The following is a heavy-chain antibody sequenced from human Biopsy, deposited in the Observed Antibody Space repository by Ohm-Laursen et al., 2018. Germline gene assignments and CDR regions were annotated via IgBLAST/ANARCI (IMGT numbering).Heavy chain of an antibody. CDR2: INPNSGGT. CDR3: ARGGLNYWYFDL. V-gene: IGHV1-2*02. CDR1: GYTFTDSY. Sequence: ASVKVSCNSSGYTFTDSYMHWVRQAPGQGLEWMGWINPNSGGTNYAQKFQGRVTMTRDTSMSTAYMELNRLRSDDTAVYYCARGGLNYWYFDLWGRGTLVTVSS. D-gene: IGHD1-26*01. J-gene: IGHJ2*01.